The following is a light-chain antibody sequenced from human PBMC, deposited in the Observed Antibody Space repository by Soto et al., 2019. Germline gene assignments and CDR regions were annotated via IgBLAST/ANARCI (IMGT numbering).Light chain of an antibody. V-gene: IGKV3-15*01. J-gene: IGKJ5*01. CDR3: QHYNNWPPIT. CDR2: DAS. CDR1: QSVGRN. Sequence: EIVMTQSPASLSVSPGERAALSCRASQSVGRNLAWYQQKPGQAPRLLIYDASTRATGIPARFSGGGSGTEFTLSITSLHSEDSAVYYCQHYNNWPPITFGQGTRLDIK.